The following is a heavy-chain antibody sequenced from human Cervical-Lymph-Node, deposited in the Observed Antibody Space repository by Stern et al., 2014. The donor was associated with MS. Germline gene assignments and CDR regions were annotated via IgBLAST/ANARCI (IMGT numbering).Heavy chain of an antibody. V-gene: IGHV1-69*01. CDR3: ALSSETSDRWYSLGYDL. D-gene: IGHD6-13*01. CDR1: GGTFSKFP. J-gene: IGHJ5*02. Sequence: VQLVESGAEATKPGSSVKVSCKASGGTFSKFPSSWVRQAPGQGLEWMGGIFPVFGTPTYAQEFRGRVAITADVSTSPVYMELSSLRSDDTAVYYCALSSETSDRWYSLGYDLWGHGTLVTVSS. CDR2: IFPVFGTP.